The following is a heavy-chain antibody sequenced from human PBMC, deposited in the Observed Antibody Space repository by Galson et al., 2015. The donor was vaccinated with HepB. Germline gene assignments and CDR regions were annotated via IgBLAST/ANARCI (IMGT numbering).Heavy chain of an antibody. Sequence: SLRLSCAASGFTFSSYAMHWVRQAPGKGLEWVAVISYDGSNKYYADSVKGRFTISRDNSKNTLYLQMNSLRAEDTAVYYCARDPSSGWYEAYLDYGMDVWGQGTTVTVSS. D-gene: IGHD6-19*01. CDR1: GFTFSSYA. CDR3: ARDPSSGWYEAYLDYGMDV. J-gene: IGHJ6*02. V-gene: IGHV3-30*04. CDR2: ISYDGSNK.